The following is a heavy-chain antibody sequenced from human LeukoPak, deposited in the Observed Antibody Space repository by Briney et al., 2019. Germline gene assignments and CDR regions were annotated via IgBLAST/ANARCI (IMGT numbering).Heavy chain of an antibody. CDR2: IVVDSGNT. J-gene: IGHJ3*02. Sequence: TSVKVSCKAAGVTYTSSAMQWVGQARGQRLEWIGWIVVDSGNTNYAQRFQERVTITRDMSTSTAYMELSSLRSEDTAVYYCAAECMTQDAFDIWGQGTMVTVSS. CDR3: AAECMTQDAFDI. V-gene: IGHV1-58*02. CDR1: GVTYTSSA.